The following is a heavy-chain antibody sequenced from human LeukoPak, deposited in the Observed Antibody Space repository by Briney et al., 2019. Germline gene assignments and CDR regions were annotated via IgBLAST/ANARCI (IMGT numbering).Heavy chain of an antibody. CDR2: ISGDSTYT. Sequence: PGGSLRLSCAASGFTFASYSMNWVRQAPGKGLEWVSSISGDSTYTYNAVSVKGRFTISRDNAQASLYLQMISLRADDTAVYYCARVSGRLERQSDLDYWGQGTLVIVSS. CDR3: ARVSGRLERQSDLDY. J-gene: IGHJ4*02. CDR1: GFTFASYS. D-gene: IGHD1-1*01. V-gene: IGHV3-21*01.